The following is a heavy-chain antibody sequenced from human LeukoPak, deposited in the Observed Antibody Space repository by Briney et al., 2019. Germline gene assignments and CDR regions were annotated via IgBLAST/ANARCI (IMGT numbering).Heavy chain of an antibody. V-gene: IGHV4-61*02. CDR1: GGSISSTIHT. CDR3: AILPYYDILTGYYDYFDY. J-gene: IGHJ4*02. Sequence: PSQTLSLTCTVSGGSISSTIHTWNWIRQPAGKGLEWIGRIYNSDNTNYSPSLQSRITISVDTSKNQFSLKLSSVTAADTAVYYCAILPYYDILTGYYDYFDYWGQGTLVTVSS. CDR2: IYNSDNT. D-gene: IGHD3-9*01.